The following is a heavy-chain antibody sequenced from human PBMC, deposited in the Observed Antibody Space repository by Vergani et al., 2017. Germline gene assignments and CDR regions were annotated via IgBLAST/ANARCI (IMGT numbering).Heavy chain of an antibody. CDR3: AKSSNFNNRPTDY. Sequence: EVQLLESGGGVVQPGGSLRLSCAASGFIFSSHAMTWVRQAPGKGLEWVSTISGSGASTYYADSVKGRFSISRDNSKNTLLLQMNSLRAKDTAVYYCAKSSNFNNRPTDYWGQGTLVTVSS. CDR1: GFIFSSHA. J-gene: IGHJ4*02. D-gene: IGHD1/OR15-1a*01. V-gene: IGHV3-23*01. CDR2: ISGSGAST.